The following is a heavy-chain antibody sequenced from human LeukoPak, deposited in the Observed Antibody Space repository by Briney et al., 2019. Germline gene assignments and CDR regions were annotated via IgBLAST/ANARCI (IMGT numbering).Heavy chain of an antibody. D-gene: IGHD5-24*01. Sequence: SETLSLTCTVSGGSISSSSYYWGWIRQPPGKGLEWIGSIYYSGSTHYNPSLKSRVTISVDTSKNQFSLKLSSVTAADTAVYYCARENKRWLQLRTPYYFDYWGQGTLVTVSS. V-gene: IGHV4-39*07. CDR3: ARENKRWLQLRTPYYFDY. J-gene: IGHJ4*02. CDR1: GGSISSSSYY. CDR2: IYYSGST.